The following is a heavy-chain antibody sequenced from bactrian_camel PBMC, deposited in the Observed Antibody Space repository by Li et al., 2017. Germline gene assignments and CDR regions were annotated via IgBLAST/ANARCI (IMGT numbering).Heavy chain of an antibody. CDR2: IIHDGDTT. CDR3: ATENSSQEGVEYNY. D-gene: IGHD6*01. CDR1: GGFADDHWC. Sequence: VQLVESGGGLVQPGGSLTLSCEPRGGFADDHWCLGWFRQAPGEGLEWVSRIIHDGDTTSYADSVKGRFTISRDNAENTVSLHMNSLKSGDTALYYCATENSSQEGVEYNYWGQGTQVTVS. J-gene: IGHJ4*01. V-gene: IGHV3S36*01.